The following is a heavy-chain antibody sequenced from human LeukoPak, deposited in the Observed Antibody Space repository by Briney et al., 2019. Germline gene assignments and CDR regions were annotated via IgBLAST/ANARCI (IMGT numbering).Heavy chain of an antibody. CDR1: GYTFTSYG. CDR2: ISAYNGNT. V-gene: IGHV1-18*01. CDR3: ARGGQWLVRASGGAFDI. Sequence: ASVKVSCKASGYTFTSYGISWVRQAPGQGLEWMGWISAYNGNTNYAQKLQGRVTMTTDTSTSTAYMELRSLRSDDTAVYYCARGGQWLVRASGGAFDIWGQGTMVTVSS. D-gene: IGHD6-19*01. J-gene: IGHJ3*02.